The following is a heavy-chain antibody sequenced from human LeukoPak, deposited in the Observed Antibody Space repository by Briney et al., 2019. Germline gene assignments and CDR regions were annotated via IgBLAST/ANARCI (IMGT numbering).Heavy chain of an antibody. V-gene: IGHV3-21*01. Sequence: GGSLRLSCAASGFTFSSYSMNWVRQAPGKGLEWVSSISSSSSYIYYADSVKGRFTISRDNAKNSLYLQMNSLRAEDTAVYYCAIVRNHYDSSGYYPNGVFDYWGQGTLVTVSS. J-gene: IGHJ4*02. CDR3: AIVRNHYDSSGYYPNGVFDY. D-gene: IGHD3-22*01. CDR1: GFTFSSYS. CDR2: ISSSSSYI.